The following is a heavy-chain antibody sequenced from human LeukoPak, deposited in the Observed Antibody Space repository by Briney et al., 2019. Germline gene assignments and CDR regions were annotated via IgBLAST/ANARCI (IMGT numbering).Heavy chain of an antibody. J-gene: IGHJ6*03. V-gene: IGHV1-46*01. Sequence: ASVKVSCKASGYTFTSYYMHWVRQAPGQGLEWMGIINHSGGSTSYAQKFQGRVTMTRDTSTSTVYMELSSLRSEDTAVYYYPRGVVAIFSPHYYYYYMDVWGKGTTVTISS. CDR2: INHSGGST. D-gene: IGHD3-22*01. CDR3: PRGVVAIFSPHYYYYYMDV. CDR1: GYTFTSYY.